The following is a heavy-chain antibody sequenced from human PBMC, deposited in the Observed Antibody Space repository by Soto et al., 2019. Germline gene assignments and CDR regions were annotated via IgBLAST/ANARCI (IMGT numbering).Heavy chain of an antibody. CDR3: ARVSVGDYYYYYGMDV. J-gene: IGHJ6*02. Sequence: SETLSLTCTVSGGSISSYYWSWIRQPPGKGLEWIGYIYYSGSTNYNPSLKSRVTISVDTSKNQFSLKLSSVTAADTAVYYCARVSVGDYYYYYGMDVWGQGTTVTVSS. V-gene: IGHV4-59*01. D-gene: IGHD3-16*01. CDR2: IYYSGST. CDR1: GGSISSYY.